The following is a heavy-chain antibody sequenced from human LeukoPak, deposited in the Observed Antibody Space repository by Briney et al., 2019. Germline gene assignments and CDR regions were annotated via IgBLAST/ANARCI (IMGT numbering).Heavy chain of an antibody. J-gene: IGHJ4*02. Sequence: GASVKVSCKASGGTFSSYAISWVRQAPGQGLEWMGGIIPIFGTANYAQKFQGRVTITADKSTSTAYMELSSLRSEDTALYYCAKDRRGLYGSGSYFDYWGQGTLVTVSS. CDR1: GGTFSSYA. CDR2: IIPIFGTA. V-gene: IGHV1-69*06. D-gene: IGHD3-10*01. CDR3: AKDRRGLYGSGSYFDY.